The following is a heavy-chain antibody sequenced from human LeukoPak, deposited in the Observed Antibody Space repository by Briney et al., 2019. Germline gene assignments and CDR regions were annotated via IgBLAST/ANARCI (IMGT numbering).Heavy chain of an antibody. D-gene: IGHD3-22*01. V-gene: IGHV3-43*02. J-gene: IGHJ3*02. CDR1: GFTFYNYA. Sequence: PGGSLRLSCAASGFTFYNYAMHWVRQVPGKGLEWVSLISGDGDSTYYPDSVKGRFTISRDNSKNSLYLQMNSLRTEDTALYYCAKDIGADYYYDSSGYFIWGQGTMVTVSS. CDR3: AKDIGADYYYDSSGYFI. CDR2: ISGDGDST.